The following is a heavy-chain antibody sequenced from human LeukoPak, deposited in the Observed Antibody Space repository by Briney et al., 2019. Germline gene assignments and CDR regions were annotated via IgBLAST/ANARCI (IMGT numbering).Heavy chain of an antibody. CDR2: IWYDGSNK. J-gene: IGHJ4*02. Sequence: GGSLRLSCAASGFTFSSYGMHWVRQAPGKGLEWVAVIWYDGSNKYYADSVKGRFTISRDNSKNTLYLQMNSLRAEDTAVYYCANGVEEWESFDYWGQGTLVTVSS. CDR3: ANGVEEWESFDY. D-gene: IGHD1-26*01. V-gene: IGHV3-33*06. CDR1: GFTFSSYG.